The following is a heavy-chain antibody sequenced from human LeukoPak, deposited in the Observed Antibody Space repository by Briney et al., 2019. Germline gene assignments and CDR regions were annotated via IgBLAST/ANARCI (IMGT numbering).Heavy chain of an antibody. CDR1: GFTFDDYA. D-gene: IGHD1-26*01. Sequence: GRSLRLSCAASGFTFDDYAMHWVRQAPGKGLEWVSGISWNSGSIGYADSVKGRFTISRDNAKNSLYLQMNSLRAEDTAVYYCATSRGPFSGSYLFSYWGQGTLVTVSS. V-gene: IGHV3-9*01. CDR2: ISWNSGSI. J-gene: IGHJ4*02. CDR3: ATSRGPFSGSYLFSY.